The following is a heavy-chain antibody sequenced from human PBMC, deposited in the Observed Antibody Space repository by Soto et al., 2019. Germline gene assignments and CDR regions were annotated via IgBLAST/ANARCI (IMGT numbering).Heavy chain of an antibody. CDR2: ISSSSSYI. V-gene: IGHV3-21*01. J-gene: IGHJ4*02. Sequence: GGSLRLSCAASGFTFSSYSMNWVRQAPGKGLEWVSSISSSSSYIYYADSVKGRFTISRDNAKNSLYLQMNSLRAEDTAVYYCASSHYYDSSGYNYWGQGTLVTVSS. CDR3: ASSHYYDSSGYNY. D-gene: IGHD3-22*01. CDR1: GFTFSSYS.